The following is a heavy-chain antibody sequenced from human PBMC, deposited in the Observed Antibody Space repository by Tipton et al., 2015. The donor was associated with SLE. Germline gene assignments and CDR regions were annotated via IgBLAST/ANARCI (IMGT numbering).Heavy chain of an antibody. CDR3: ARDMLLSFCSSSSCSFDY. CDR1: GFTFSDYY. D-gene: IGHD2-2*01. J-gene: IGHJ4*02. Sequence: GSLRLSCAASGFTFSDYYMSWIRQAPGKGLEWVSYISSSGSTIYYADSVKGRFTISRDNAKNSLYLQMNSLRAEDTAVYYCARDMLLSFCSSSSCSFDYWGQGTLVTVSS. V-gene: IGHV3-11*01. CDR2: ISSSGSTI.